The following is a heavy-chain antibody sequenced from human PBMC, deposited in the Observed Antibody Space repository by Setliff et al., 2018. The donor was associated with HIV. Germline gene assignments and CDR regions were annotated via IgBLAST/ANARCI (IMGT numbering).Heavy chain of an antibody. CDR3: ARGIDWGHFYYYYMDV. J-gene: IGHJ6*03. CDR1: GASISGHY. V-gene: IGHV4-59*11. D-gene: IGHD7-27*01. Sequence: SETLSLTCTVSGASISGHYWTWIRQPPGKGLEWIGYVYYNGITNYNPSLKSRVTISLDTSNSQFSLKLSSLTAADTAVYFCARGIDWGHFYYYYMDVWGKGTTVTVSS. CDR2: VYYNGIT.